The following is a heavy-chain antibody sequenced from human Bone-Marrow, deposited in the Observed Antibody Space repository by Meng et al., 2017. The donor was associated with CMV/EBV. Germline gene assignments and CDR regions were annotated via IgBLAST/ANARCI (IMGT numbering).Heavy chain of an antibody. CDR1: GFTFSSYA. V-gene: IGHV3-23*03. CDR3: ANVARNFDY. Sequence: GESLKISCAASGFTFSSYAMSWVRQAPGKGLEWVSVIYGGGSSTYYADSVKGRFTISRDNSKNTLYLQMNSLRAEDTAVYYCANVARNFDYWGQGTLVTVSS. D-gene: IGHD1-14*01. J-gene: IGHJ4*02. CDR2: IYGGGSST.